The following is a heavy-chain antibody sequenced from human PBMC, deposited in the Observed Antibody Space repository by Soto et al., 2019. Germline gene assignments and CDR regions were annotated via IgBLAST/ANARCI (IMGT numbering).Heavy chain of an antibody. CDR2: IYSGGST. CDR3: ARERGCNTGWFDP. CDR1: GFTVSSNY. J-gene: IGHJ5*02. D-gene: IGHD3-10*01. Sequence: EVQLVESGGGLIQPGGSLRLSCAASGFTVSSNYMSWVRQAPGKGLEWVPIIYSGGSTYYADSVKGRFTISRDNSKNTLYLQMNSLRAEDTAVCYWARERGCNTGWFDPWGQGTLFPVPS. V-gene: IGHV3-53*01.